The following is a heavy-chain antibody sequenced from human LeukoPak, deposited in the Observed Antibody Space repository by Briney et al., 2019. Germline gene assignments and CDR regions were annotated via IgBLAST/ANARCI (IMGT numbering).Heavy chain of an antibody. J-gene: IGHJ4*02. CDR2: ISWNSGSI. CDR1: GFTFDDYA. Sequence: SLRLSCAASGFTFDDYAMHWVRQAPGKGLEWVSGISWNSGSIGYADSVKGRFTISRDNAKNSLYLQMNSLRAEDTALYYCAKDIGAVAHQYYFDYWGQGTLVTVSS. V-gene: IGHV3-9*01. CDR3: AKDIGAVAHQYYFDY. D-gene: IGHD6-19*01.